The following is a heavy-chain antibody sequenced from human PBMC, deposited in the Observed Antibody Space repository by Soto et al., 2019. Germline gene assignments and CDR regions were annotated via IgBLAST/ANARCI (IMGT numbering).Heavy chain of an antibody. D-gene: IGHD2-15*01. Sequence: EAQLVESGGCLVKPGGSLRLSCAASGFTFSNAWINWVRQAPGKGLEWVGRIKSKTVGGTTDYAAPVKGRFTISRDDSKNTLYLQMDSLKTEDAAVYYCTTGGSSGWVSYYFDYWGQGTLVTVSS. V-gene: IGHV3-15*07. CDR2: IKSKTVGGTT. J-gene: IGHJ4*02. CDR1: GFTFSNAW. CDR3: TTGGSSGWVSYYFDY.